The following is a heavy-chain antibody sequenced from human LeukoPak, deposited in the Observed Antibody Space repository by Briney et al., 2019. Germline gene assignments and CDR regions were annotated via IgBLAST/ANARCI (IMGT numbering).Heavy chain of an antibody. Sequence: PGGSLRLSCAASGFTFSSYAMHWVRQAPGKGLEWVAVISYDGSNKYYADSVKGRFTISRDNSKNTLYLQMNSLRAEDTAVYYCARAGAGYSSSWYYYDYGMDVWGQGTTVTVSS. V-gene: IGHV3-30*04. D-gene: IGHD6-13*01. CDR2: ISYDGSNK. J-gene: IGHJ6*02. CDR3: ARAGAGYSSSWYYYDYGMDV. CDR1: GFTFSSYA.